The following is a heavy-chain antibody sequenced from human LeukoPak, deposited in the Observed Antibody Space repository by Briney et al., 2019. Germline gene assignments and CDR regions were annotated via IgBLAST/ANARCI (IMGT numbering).Heavy chain of an antibody. CDR3: AKDGRNWNYEGYFDY. CDR1: GFTFSSYG. D-gene: IGHD1-7*01. V-gene: IGHV3-30*18. Sequence: PGGSLRLSCAASGFTFSSYGMHWVRQAPGKGLEWVAGISYDGSNKYYADSVKGRFTISRDNSKNTLYLQMNSLRAEDTAVYYCAKDGRNWNYEGYFDYWGQGTLVTVSS. CDR2: ISYDGSNK. J-gene: IGHJ4*02.